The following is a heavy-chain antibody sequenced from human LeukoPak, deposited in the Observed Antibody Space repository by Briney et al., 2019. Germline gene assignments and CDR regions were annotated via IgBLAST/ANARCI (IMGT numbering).Heavy chain of an antibody. Sequence: PSETLSLTCAVYGGSFSGYYWSWIRQPPGKGLEWIGEINHSGSTNYNPSLKSRVTISVDTSKNHFSLKLSSVTAADTAVYYCARWGPIYGDGFDYWGQGTLVTVSS. CDR2: INHSGST. V-gene: IGHV4-34*01. CDR3: ARWGPIYGDGFDY. J-gene: IGHJ4*02. CDR1: GGSFSGYY. D-gene: IGHD4-17*01.